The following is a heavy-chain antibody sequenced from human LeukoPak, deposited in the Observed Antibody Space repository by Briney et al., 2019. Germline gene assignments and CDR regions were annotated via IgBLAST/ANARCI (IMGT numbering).Heavy chain of an antibody. J-gene: IGHJ5*02. V-gene: IGHV3-11*01. CDR1: GFSFSDYY. CDR2: ISSSGSTI. Sequence: GGSLRLSCAASGFSFSDYYMSWIRQAPGKGLEWVSYISSSGSTIYYADSVKGRFTISRDNAKNSLYLQMNSLRAEDTAVYYCARDLPPPDIVVVPAAKNHNWFDPWGQGTLVTVSS. CDR3: ARDLPPPDIVVVPAAKNHNWFDP. D-gene: IGHD2-2*01.